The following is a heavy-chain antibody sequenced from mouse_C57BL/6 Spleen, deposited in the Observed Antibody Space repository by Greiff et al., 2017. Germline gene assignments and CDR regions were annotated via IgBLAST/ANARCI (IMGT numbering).Heavy chain of an antibody. CDR2: IDPSDSYT. D-gene: IGHD1-1*01. CDR1: GYTFTSYW. J-gene: IGHJ2*01. Sequence: QVQLQQPGAELVKPGASVKLSCKASGYTFTSYWMQWVKQRPGQGLEWIGEIDPSDSYTNYKQKFKGKATLTVDTSSSTAYMQLSSLTSEDSAVYHCARKTVVATGYFDYWGQGTTLTVSS. CDR3: ARKTVVATGYFDY. V-gene: IGHV1-50*01.